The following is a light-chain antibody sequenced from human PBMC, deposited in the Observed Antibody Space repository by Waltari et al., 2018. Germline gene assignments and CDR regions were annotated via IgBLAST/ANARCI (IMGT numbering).Light chain of an antibody. V-gene: IGKV3-20*01. CDR2: AAS. CDR1: QPVDSNS. J-gene: IGKJ2*01. Sequence: IALTQSPGTLSLSPGERATLSCSASQPVDSNSVAWYQQRPGQVPRLLIFAASSRATGIPDRFSASGSGTDFTLTISRLEPEDFAVYYCQQYDWSPPGYTFGQGTKLEIK. CDR3: QQYDWSPPGYT.